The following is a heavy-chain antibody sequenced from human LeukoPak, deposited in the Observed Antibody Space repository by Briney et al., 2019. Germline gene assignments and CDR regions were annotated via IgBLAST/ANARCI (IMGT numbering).Heavy chain of an antibody. J-gene: IGHJ4*02. D-gene: IGHD3-16*02. Sequence: GASVKVSCKASGGTFSSYAISWVRQAPGQGLEWMGGIIPIFGTANYAQKFQGRVTITTDESTSTAYMELSSLRSEDTAVYYCAGTGDYAWGSYHRGTQFDYWGQGTLVTVSS. CDR2: IIPIFGTA. V-gene: IGHV1-69*05. CDR3: AGTGDYAWGSYHRGTQFDY. CDR1: GGTFSSYA.